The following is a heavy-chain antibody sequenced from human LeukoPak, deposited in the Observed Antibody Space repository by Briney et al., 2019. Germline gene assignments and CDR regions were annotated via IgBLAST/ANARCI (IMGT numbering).Heavy chain of an antibody. CDR2: ISYDGSDK. CDR3: ARVLSGSYDNYFDY. J-gene: IGHJ4*02. D-gene: IGHD1-26*01. V-gene: IGHV3-30*03. Sequence: PGRSLRLSCAASGFAFSSYDMHWVRQAPGKGLGWVAVISYDGSDKYYVDSVKGRFTISRDNSKNTLYLQMNSLKAEDAAVYYCARVLSGSYDNYFDYWGQGTLVTVSS. CDR1: GFAFSSYD.